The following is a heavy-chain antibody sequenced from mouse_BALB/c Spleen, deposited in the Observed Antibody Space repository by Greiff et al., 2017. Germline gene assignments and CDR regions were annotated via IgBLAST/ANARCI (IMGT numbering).Heavy chain of an antibody. J-gene: IGHJ3*01. D-gene: IGHD2-4*01. CDR2: ISSGGSYT. Sequence: EVMLVESGGGLVKPGGSLKLSCAASGFTFSSYAMSWVRQTPEKRREGVATISSGGSYTYYPDSVKGRFTISRDNAKNTLYLQMSSLRSEDTAMYYCARQGDYDFAYWGQGTLVTVSA. V-gene: IGHV5-9-3*01. CDR3: ARQGDYDFAY. CDR1: GFTFSSYA.